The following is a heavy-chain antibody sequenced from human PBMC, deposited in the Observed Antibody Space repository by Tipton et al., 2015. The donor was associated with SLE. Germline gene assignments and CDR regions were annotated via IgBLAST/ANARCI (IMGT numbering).Heavy chain of an antibody. CDR3: AREGIVGAEYYFDY. CDR1: GFTFSSYS. J-gene: IGHJ4*02. V-gene: IGHV3-21*01. D-gene: IGHD1-26*01. Sequence: SLRLSCAASGFTFSSYSMNWVRQAPGKGLEWVSSISSSSSYIYYADSVKGRFTISRDNAKNSLYLQMNSLRAEDTAVYYCAREGIVGAEYYFDYWGQGTLVTVSS. CDR2: ISSSSSYI.